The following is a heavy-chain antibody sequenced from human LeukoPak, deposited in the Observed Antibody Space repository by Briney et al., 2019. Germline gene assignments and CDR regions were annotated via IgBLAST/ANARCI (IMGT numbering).Heavy chain of an antibody. Sequence: GGSLRLSCAASGFSFSSYGMHWVRQAPGKGLEWVAVVSSDGSIDYYADSVRGRFTVSRDNAKNTLYLQMNSLRVEDTAVYCCARDLVVTSGYWGQGTLVTVSS. J-gene: IGHJ4*02. CDR2: VSSDGSID. CDR1: GFSFSSYG. CDR3: ARDLVVTSGY. D-gene: IGHD2-2*01. V-gene: IGHV3-30*03.